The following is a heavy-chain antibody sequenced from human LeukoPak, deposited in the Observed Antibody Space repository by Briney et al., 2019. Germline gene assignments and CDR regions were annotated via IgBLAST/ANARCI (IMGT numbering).Heavy chain of an antibody. CDR2: IYYSRST. Sequence: SETRSLTCTVSGGSISSYYWSWIRQPPGKGLEWIGYIYYSRSTNYNPSLKSRVTISVDTSKNQFSLKLSSVTAADTAVYYCARGPLGWNDGRYFDLWGRGTLVPLSS. V-gene: IGHV4-59*01. CDR3: ARGPLGWNDGRYFDL. J-gene: IGHJ2*01. CDR1: GGSISSYY. D-gene: IGHD1-1*01.